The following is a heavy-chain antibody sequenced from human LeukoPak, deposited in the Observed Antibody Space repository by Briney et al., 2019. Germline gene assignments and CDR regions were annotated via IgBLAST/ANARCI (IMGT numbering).Heavy chain of an antibody. Sequence: GGSLRLSCAASGFTFRTFGMHWVRQAPGKGLEWVANIKQDGSEKYYVDSVKGRFTISRDNAKNSLYLQMNSLRAEDTAVYYCRGYSSGWLYYFDYWGQGTLVTVSS. J-gene: IGHJ4*02. CDR1: GFTFRTFG. CDR2: IKQDGSEK. CDR3: RGYSSGWLYYFDY. V-gene: IGHV3-7*01. D-gene: IGHD6-13*01.